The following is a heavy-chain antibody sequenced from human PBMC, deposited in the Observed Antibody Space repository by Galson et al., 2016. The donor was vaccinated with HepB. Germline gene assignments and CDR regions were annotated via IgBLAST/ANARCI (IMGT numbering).Heavy chain of an antibody. CDR3: ARGYYDSVY. CDR1: GYAFTSYF. J-gene: IGHJ4*02. Sequence: SVKVSCKASGYAFTSYFIHWVRQAPGHGLEWMGIINPIGDDTNYAQKFQGRVTMTSDTSTSTVYMELSGLRFAATAVYYCARGYYDSVYWGQGTLVTVSS. CDR2: INPIGDDT. V-gene: IGHV1-46*01. D-gene: IGHD3-22*01.